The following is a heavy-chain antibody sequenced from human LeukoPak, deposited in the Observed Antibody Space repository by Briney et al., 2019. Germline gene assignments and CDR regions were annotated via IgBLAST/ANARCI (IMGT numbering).Heavy chain of an antibody. CDR1: GGTFSSYA. J-gene: IGHJ5*02. CDR3: AIYPSGGYSSSEINWFDP. CDR2: IIPILGIE. Sequence: SVKVSCEASGGTFSSYAISWVRQAPGQGLEWMGRIIPILGIENYAQKFQGRVTITADKSTSTAYMELSSLRSEDTAVYYCAIYPSGGYSSSEINWFDPWGQGTLVTVSS. V-gene: IGHV1-69*04. D-gene: IGHD6-13*01.